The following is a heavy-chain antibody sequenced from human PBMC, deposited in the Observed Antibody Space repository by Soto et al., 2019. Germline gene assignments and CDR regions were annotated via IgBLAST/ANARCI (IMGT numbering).Heavy chain of an antibody. D-gene: IGHD3-9*01. CDR1: GTTFDSFT. J-gene: IGHJ5*02. V-gene: IGHV1-69*01. Sequence: QVQLVQSGAEVKKPGSSVKVSCKPSGTTFDSFTFAWVRQAPGQGLEWLGGFVPMFGSASIAQRFRGRVRLTADASTGTGYMELSDLRSDDSAIYYCAREDDTTGHYSWFDPWGPGTLVTVSS. CDR3: AREDDTTGHYSWFDP. CDR2: FVPMFGSA.